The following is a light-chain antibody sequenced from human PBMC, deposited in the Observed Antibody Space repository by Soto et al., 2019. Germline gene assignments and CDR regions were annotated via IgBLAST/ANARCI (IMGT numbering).Light chain of an antibody. CDR1: QSISGW. V-gene: IGKV1-5*01. Sequence: DIQMTQSPSTLSASVGDRVTMTCRAGQSISGWLPWFEQKPGKAPRMLIFNADHLKRGVPSRYSGSGYGTEFTLTISSLQPDDFATYYCQQYNNYLTWSFGQGTKVEIK. CDR2: NAD. CDR3: QQYNNYLTWS. J-gene: IGKJ1*01.